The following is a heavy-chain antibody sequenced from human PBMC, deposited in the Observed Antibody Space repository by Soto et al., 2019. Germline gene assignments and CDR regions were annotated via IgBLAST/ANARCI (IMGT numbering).Heavy chain of an antibody. CDR2: IDPSDSYT. Sequence: PGESLKISCKGSGYSFTSYWISWVRQMPGKGLEWMGRIDPSDSYTNYSPSFQGYVTISADKSISTAYLQWSSLKASDTAMYYCARQGEKQLVLGWVWEYVGGMDVWGQGTTVTVSS. CDR1: GYSFTSYW. V-gene: IGHV5-10-1*01. CDR3: ARQGEKQLVLGWVWEYVGGMDV. J-gene: IGHJ6*02. D-gene: IGHD6-13*01.